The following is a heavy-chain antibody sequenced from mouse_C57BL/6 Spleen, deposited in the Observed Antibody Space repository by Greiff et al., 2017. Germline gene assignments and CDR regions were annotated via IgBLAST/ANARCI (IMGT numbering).Heavy chain of an antibody. CDR3: ARGLTGTIDY. Sequence: VQLQQPGAELVMPGASVKLSCKASGYTFTSYWMHWVKQRPGQGLEWIGEIDPSDSYTNYNQKFKGKSTLTVDKSSSTAYMQLSSLTSEDSAVYYCARGLTGTIDYWGQGTTLTVSS. CDR2: IDPSDSYT. J-gene: IGHJ2*01. D-gene: IGHD4-1*01. V-gene: IGHV1-69*01. CDR1: GYTFTSYW.